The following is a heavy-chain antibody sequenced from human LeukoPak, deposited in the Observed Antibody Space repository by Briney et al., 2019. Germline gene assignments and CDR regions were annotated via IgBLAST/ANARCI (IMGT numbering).Heavy chain of an antibody. Sequence: GGSLRLSCAASGFSLSGYWMHWVRQAPGKGLVWVSRINNDGSITSYADSVKDRFTFSRDNAKNTLSLQMNSLRAEDTAVYFCARDRGDAFDTWGQGTMVTVSS. CDR3: ARDRGDAFDT. CDR2: INNDGSIT. J-gene: IGHJ3*02. CDR1: GFSLSGYW. V-gene: IGHV3-74*01.